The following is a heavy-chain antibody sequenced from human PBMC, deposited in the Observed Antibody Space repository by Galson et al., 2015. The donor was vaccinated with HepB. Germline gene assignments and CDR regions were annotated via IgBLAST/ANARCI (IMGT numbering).Heavy chain of an antibody. J-gene: IGHJ4*01. CDR1: GFTVNNNY. V-gene: IGHV3-66*02. CDR3: ARAPDGYGSGSPTFDY. CDR2: VYSSGNT. Sequence: SLRLSCAASGFTVNNNYMNWVRQAPGKGLEWVSVVYSSGNTYYADSVKGRFTLSRDTSKNTLWLQMNSLRPEDAAIYYCARAPDGYGSGSPTFDYWGHGTLVTVSS. D-gene: IGHD3-10*01.